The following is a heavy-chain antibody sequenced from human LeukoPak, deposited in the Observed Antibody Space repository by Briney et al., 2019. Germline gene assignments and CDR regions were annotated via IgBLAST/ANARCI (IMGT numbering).Heavy chain of an antibody. CDR1: GFTFSSYG. CDR2: IRYDGSNK. J-gene: IGHJ4*02. D-gene: IGHD2-21*01. CDR3: AKVGVVSNEDFDY. Sequence: GGTLRLSCAASGFTFSSYGMHWVRQAPGKGLEWEAFIRYDGSNKYYADSVKGRFTISRDNSKNTLYLQMNSLRAEDTAVYYCAKVGVVSNEDFDYWGQGTLVTVSS. V-gene: IGHV3-30*02.